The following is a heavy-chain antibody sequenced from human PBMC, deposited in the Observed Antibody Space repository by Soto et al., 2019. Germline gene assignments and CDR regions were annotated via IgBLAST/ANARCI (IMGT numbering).Heavy chain of an antibody. J-gene: IGHJ6*02. CDR2: INAGNGNT. CDR1: GYTFTSYA. V-gene: IGHV1-3*01. Sequence: ASVKVSCKASGYTFTSYAMRWVRQAPGQRLEWMGWINAGNGNTKYSQKFQGRVTITRDTSASTAYMVLSSLRAEDTAVYYCASSRGIEYYDILTGPDLYGMDVWGQGTTVTVSS. D-gene: IGHD3-9*01. CDR3: ASSRGIEYYDILTGPDLYGMDV.